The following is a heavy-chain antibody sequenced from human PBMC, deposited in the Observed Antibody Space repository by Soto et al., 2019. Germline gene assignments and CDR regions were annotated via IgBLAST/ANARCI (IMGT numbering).Heavy chain of an antibody. Sequence: PSETLSLTCTVSGGSISSYYWSWIRQPAGKGLEWIGRIYTSGSTNYNPSLKSRVTMSVDTSKNQFSLKLSSVTAADTAVYYCARYYSSRWWPGPKNWFDPWGQGTLVTVS. J-gene: IGHJ5*02. V-gene: IGHV4-4*07. D-gene: IGHD6-13*01. CDR2: IYTSGST. CDR1: GGSISSYY. CDR3: ARYYSSRWWPGPKNWFDP.